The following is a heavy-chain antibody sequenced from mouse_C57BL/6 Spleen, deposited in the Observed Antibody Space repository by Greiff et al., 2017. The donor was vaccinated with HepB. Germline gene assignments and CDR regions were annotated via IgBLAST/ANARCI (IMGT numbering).Heavy chain of an antibody. J-gene: IGHJ1*03. CDR3: TTTPYGSSSHHWYFDV. CDR2: IDPENGDT. CDR1: GFNIKDDY. D-gene: IGHD1-1*01. V-gene: IGHV14-4*01. Sequence: VQLKESGAELVRPGASVKLSCTASGFNIKDDYMHWVKQRPEQGLEWIGWIDPENGDTEYASKFQGKATITADTSSNTAYLQLSSLTSEDTAVYYCTTTPYGSSSHHWYFDVWGTGTTVTVSS.